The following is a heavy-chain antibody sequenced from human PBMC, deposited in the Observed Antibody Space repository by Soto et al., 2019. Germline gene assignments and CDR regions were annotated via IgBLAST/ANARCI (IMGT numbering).Heavy chain of an antibody. J-gene: IGHJ4*02. V-gene: IGHV3-30-3*01. CDR3: ARGDIVVVVAAATGGYFDY. CDR1: GFTFSSYA. D-gene: IGHD2-15*01. CDR2: ISYDGSNK. Sequence: QVQLVESGGGVVQPGRSLRLSCAASGFTFSSYAMHWVRQAPGKGLEWVAVISYDGSNKYYADSVKGRFTISRDNSKNTLSLQMNSLRAEDTAVYYCARGDIVVVVAAATGGYFDYWGQGTLVTVSS.